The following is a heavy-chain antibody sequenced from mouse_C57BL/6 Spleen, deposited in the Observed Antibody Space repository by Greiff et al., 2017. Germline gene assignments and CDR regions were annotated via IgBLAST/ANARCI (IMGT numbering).Heavy chain of an antibody. CDR2: INPSSGYT. CDR3: AKDYNGRPWDFDV. J-gene: IGHJ1*03. CDR1: GYTFTSYS. V-gene: IGHV1-4*01. D-gene: IGHD1-1*01. Sequence: QVQLQQSGAELARPGASVKMSCKASGYTFTSYSMPWVKQRPGQGLEWIGYINPSSGYTKYNQKFKDKATLTADKSSSTAYMRLSSLTSEDSAVFYCAKDYNGRPWDFDVWGTGTTVTVSS.